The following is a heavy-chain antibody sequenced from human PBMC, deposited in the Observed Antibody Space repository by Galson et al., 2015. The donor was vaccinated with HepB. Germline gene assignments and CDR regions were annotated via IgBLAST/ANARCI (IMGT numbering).Heavy chain of an antibody. J-gene: IGHJ3*02. CDR1: GFTLSSFE. CDR2: ISYSGSAI. CDR3: ARAAMTVVVRGLNAFDI. D-gene: IGHD3-22*01. Sequence: SLRLSCAASGFTLSSFEMSWVRQAPGRGLEWVSYISYSGSAIYYAESVKGRFTISRDNAKNSLYFQMNSLRAEDTAVYYCARAAMTVVVRGLNAFDIWGQGTVVTVSS. V-gene: IGHV3-48*03.